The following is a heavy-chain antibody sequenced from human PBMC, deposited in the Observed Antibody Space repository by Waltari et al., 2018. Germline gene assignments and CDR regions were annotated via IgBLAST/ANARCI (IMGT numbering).Heavy chain of an antibody. D-gene: IGHD3-10*01. CDR3: AILLDAFDI. V-gene: IGHV1-46*01. Sequence: QWYQRRVTMTRDTSTSTVYMELSSLRSEDTAVYYCAILLDAFDIWGQGTMVTVSS. J-gene: IGHJ3*02.